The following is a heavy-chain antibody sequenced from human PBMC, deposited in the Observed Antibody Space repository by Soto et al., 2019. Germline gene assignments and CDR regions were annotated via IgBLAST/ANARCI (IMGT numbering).Heavy chain of an antibody. CDR1: GFTFSSYS. J-gene: IGHJ6*02. Sequence: EVQLLESGGGLVQPGGSLRLSCAASGFTFSSYSMNWVRQAPGKGLEWVSSISSSSSYIYYADSVKGRFTISRDNAKNSLYLQMNSLRAEDTAVYYCASRTPELGDYYYGMDVWGQGTTVTVSS. V-gene: IGHV3-21*01. CDR2: ISSSSSYI. CDR3: ASRTPELGDYYYGMDV. D-gene: IGHD3-16*01.